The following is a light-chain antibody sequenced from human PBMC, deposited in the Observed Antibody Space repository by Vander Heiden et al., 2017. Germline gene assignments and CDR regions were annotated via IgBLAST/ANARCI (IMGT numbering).Light chain of an antibody. CDR1: ESISTY. CDR2: AGD. CDR3: QQSFSTISWT. J-gene: IGKJ1*01. V-gene: IGKV1-39*01. Sequence: DIQLTQSPSSLSASIGDRVTITCRASESISTYLNWYQQQPGKAPKLLIYAGDRLQSGVPSRFSGSGSETDFTLTISSLQPEDFAAYYRQQSFSTISWTFGQGTKV.